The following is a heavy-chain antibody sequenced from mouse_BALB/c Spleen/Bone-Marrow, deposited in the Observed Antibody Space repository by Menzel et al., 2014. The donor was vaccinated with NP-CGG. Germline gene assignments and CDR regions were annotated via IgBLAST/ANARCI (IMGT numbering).Heavy chain of an antibody. CDR1: GFDFSRYW. Sequence: DVMLVESGGGLVQPGGSLKLSCAASGFDFSRYWMSWVRQAPGKGLDWIGEINPDSSTINYTPSLKDKFIISRDNAKNTLYLQMSKVRSDDTALYYCARLNYYGNLFVWGAGTTVTVSS. CDR2: INPDSSTI. CDR3: ARLNYYGNLFV. D-gene: IGHD1-1*01. V-gene: IGHV4-1*02. J-gene: IGHJ1*01.